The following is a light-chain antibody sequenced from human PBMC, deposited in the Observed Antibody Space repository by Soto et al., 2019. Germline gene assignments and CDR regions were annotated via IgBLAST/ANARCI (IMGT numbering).Light chain of an antibody. CDR3: QQYGRSPT. J-gene: IGKJ1*01. CDR2: DAS. Sequence: IVLTQSPDTLSLSPGERATLSCRASQSVSSNYLAWYQQKLGQAPRLLIYDASRRATGIPDRFSGSGSGTDFTLTISTLEPEDFIVYYCQQYGRSPTFGQGTKVEIK. V-gene: IGKV3-20*01. CDR1: QSVSSNY.